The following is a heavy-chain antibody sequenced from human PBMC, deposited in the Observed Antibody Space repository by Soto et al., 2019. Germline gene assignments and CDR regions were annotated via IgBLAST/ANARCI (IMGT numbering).Heavy chain of an antibody. V-gene: IGHV1-2*02. CDR1: GFSFTGYY. Sequence: ASVKVSCKASGFSFTGYYIHWLRQAPGQGLEWMGWINAHSGGTEYAQKFQGRVTLTRDTSIATAYLTLTSLTSDDTALYYCAKALTRKIAYRLDPWGQGTQVTVSS. CDR3: AKALTRKIAYRLDP. J-gene: IGHJ5*02. D-gene: IGHD3-16*01. CDR2: INAHSGGT.